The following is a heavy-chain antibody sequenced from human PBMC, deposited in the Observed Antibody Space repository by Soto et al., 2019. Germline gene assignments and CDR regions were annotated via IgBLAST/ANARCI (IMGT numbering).Heavy chain of an antibody. Sequence: ASVKVSCKASGYPFTGPYIYWVRQAPGQGLEWMGWTNPSSGGTEFAEKFQGRVTVTRDTSIRTVFLELNSLTSDDTGVYFCARDFRTYSHGVDVWGQGTAVTVSS. CDR1: GYPFTGPY. J-gene: IGHJ6*02. CDR2: TNPSSGGT. V-gene: IGHV1-2*02. D-gene: IGHD4-4*01. CDR3: ARDFRTYSHGVDV.